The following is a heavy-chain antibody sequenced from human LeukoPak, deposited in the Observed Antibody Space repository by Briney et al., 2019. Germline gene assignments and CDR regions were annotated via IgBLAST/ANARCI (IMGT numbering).Heavy chain of an antibody. J-gene: IGHJ6*02. V-gene: IGHV3-30-3*01. Sequence: GGSLTLSCAASGFTFSSYAMHWVRQAPGKGLEWVAVISYDGSNKYYADSVKGRFTISRDNSKNTLYLQMNSLRAEDTAVYYCARPRLPYCYYGMDVWGQGTTVTVSS. D-gene: IGHD5-12*01. CDR1: GFTFSSYA. CDR2: ISYDGSNK. CDR3: ARPRLPYCYYGMDV.